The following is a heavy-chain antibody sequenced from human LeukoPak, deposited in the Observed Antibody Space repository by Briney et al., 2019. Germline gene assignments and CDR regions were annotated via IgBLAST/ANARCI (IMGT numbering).Heavy chain of an antibody. CDR1: GYTLTELS. J-gene: IGHJ6*02. CDR3: ARDGQQLVPRMGMDV. Sequence: EASVKVSCKVSGYTLTELSKNWVRQAPGKGLEWMGGFDPEDGETIYAQKFQGRVTMTEDTSTDTAYMELSSLRSEDTAVYYCARDGQQLVPRMGMDVWGQGTTVTVSS. CDR2: FDPEDGET. V-gene: IGHV1-24*01. D-gene: IGHD6-13*01.